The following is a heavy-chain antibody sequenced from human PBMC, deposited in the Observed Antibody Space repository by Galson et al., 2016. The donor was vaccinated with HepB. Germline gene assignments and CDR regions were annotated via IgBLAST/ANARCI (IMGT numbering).Heavy chain of an antibody. CDR3: ARSTESYYDVWSGLPQGLRMDV. V-gene: IGHV3-23*01. CDR1: GFSFSLYA. D-gene: IGHD3-3*01. J-gene: IGHJ6*02. Sequence: SLRLSCATSGFSFSLYAMNWVRQAPGKGLEWVSGISGSGGSVFYADSVKGRFTISRDNSKDTVDLQMNCLRAEDTAVYFCARSTESYYDVWSGLPQGLRMDVWGRGTTVTVSS. CDR2: ISGSGGSV.